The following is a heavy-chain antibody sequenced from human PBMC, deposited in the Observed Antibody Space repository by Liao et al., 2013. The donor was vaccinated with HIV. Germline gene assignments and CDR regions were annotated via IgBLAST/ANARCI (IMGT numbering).Heavy chain of an antibody. CDR1: GGSISSNY. D-gene: IGHD2-2*01. CDR2: IYTSGST. V-gene: IGHV4-4*07. J-gene: IGHJ3*02. Sequence: QVQLQESGPGLVKPSETLSLTCIVSGGSISSNYWSWIRQPAGKGLEWIGRIYTSGSTNYNPSLKSRVTISVDTSKKQFSLKLSSVTAADTAVYYCARRCSSTSCYPSGAFDIWGQGTMVTVSS. CDR3: ARRCSSTSCYPSGAFDI.